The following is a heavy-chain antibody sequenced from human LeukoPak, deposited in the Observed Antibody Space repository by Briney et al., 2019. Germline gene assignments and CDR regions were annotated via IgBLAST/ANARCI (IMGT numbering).Heavy chain of an antibody. Sequence: ASVKVSCKASEYTFTSYYMHWVRQAPGQGLERMGIINPSGGSTSYAQKFQGRVTMTRDTSTYTVYMELSSLRSEDTAVYYCARGGGGVAGQLSPDYWGQGTLVTVSP. D-gene: IGHD6-19*01. CDR3: ARGGGGVAGQLSPDY. CDR2: INPSGGST. V-gene: IGHV1-46*01. CDR1: EYTFTSYY. J-gene: IGHJ4*02.